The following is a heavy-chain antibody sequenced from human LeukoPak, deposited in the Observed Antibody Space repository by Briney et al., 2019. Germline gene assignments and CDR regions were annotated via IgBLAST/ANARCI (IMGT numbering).Heavy chain of an antibody. Sequence: PGGSLRLSCVASEFAFNIYSMNGVPDTPGEGLVGVSRINSDGSSTNYADSVKGRFTISRDNAKNTLYLQVNSLRAEDTAVYYCAIQYHYSLDYWGQGTLVTVSS. D-gene: IGHD2-21*01. CDR3: AIQYHYSLDY. CDR2: INSDGSST. CDR1: EFAFNIYS. J-gene: IGHJ4*02. V-gene: IGHV3-74*01.